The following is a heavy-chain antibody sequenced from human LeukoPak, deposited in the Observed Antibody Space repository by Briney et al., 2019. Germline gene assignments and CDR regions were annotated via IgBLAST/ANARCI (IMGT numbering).Heavy chain of an antibody. Sequence: GGSLRLSCAASGFTFSSYWIHWVRQAPGKGLMWVSRIYSDATYCADSVKGRFTISRDNAKNTLYLQMNSLRAEDTAVYNCARESYDSSGYYYGGGFDYWGQGTLVTVSS. J-gene: IGHJ4*02. CDR3: ARESYDSSGYYYGGGFDY. CDR2: IYSDAT. CDR1: GFTFSSYW. D-gene: IGHD3-22*01. V-gene: IGHV3-74*01.